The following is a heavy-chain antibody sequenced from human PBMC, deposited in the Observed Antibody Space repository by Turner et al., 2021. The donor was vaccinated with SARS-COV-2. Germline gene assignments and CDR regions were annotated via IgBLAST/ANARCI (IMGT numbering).Heavy chain of an antibody. D-gene: IGHD3-16*01. CDR2: VSYDGTNK. J-gene: IGHJ4*02. CDR3: AKGLRTFGYFDS. V-gene: IGHV3-30*18. Sequence: QVQLVESGGGVVQPGRSLRLSCSVSGFSLSNYGMHWVRQAPGKGLEWVACVSYDGTNKDYADSVKGRFTISRDNSNNTLYLQMNSLRGEDTALYYCAKGLRTFGYFDSWGQGTLVAVSS. CDR1: GFSLSNYG.